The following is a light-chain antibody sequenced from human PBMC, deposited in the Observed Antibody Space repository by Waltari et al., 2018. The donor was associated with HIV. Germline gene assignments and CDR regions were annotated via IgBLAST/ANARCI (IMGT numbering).Light chain of an antibody. CDR1: SGSIATHH. Sequence: NFMLTQSHSVSESPGKTVTISCTRTSGSIATHHVPWYQQRPGSFPTTLLYEDTKRPSGVPDRFSGSIDISSNSASLTISALKTEDAADYFCQSYDSSQHVIFGGGTTLTVL. V-gene: IGLV6-57*01. J-gene: IGLJ2*01. CDR2: EDT. CDR3: QSYDSSQHVI.